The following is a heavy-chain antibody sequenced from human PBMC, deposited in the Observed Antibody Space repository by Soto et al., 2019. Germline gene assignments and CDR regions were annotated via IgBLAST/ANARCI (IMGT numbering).Heavy chain of an antibody. CDR2: IYPGDSDT. Sequence: PGESLKISCKGSGYSFTSYWIGWVRQMPGKGLEWMGIIYPGDSDTRYSPSFQGQVTISADKSISTAYLQWSSLKASDTAMYYCARHRYYDSSGDTTNYYYYYGMDVWGQGTTVTVSS. J-gene: IGHJ6*02. D-gene: IGHD3-22*01. CDR3: ARHRYYDSSGDTTNYYYYYGMDV. V-gene: IGHV5-51*01. CDR1: GYSFTSYW.